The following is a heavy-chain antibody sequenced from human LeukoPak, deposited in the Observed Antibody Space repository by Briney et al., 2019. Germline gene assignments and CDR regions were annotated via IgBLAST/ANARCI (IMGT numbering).Heavy chain of an antibody. CDR2: IYYSGST. Sequence: PSETLSLTCTVSVGSISSSSYYWGWIRQPPGKGLEWIGSIYYSGSTYYNPSLKSRVTISVDTSKNQFSLKLSSVPSADTAVYYRARVITIFGVVNLMYFHYWGQGTLVTVSS. D-gene: IGHD3-3*01. CDR3: ARVITIFGVVNLMYFHY. V-gene: IGHV4-39*01. CDR1: VGSISSSSYY. J-gene: IGHJ4*02.